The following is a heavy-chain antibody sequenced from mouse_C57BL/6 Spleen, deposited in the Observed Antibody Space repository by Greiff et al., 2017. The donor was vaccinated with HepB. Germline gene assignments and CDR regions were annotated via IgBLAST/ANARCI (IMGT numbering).Heavy chain of an antibody. CDR3: ARALNYYGSVDY. V-gene: IGHV5-4*01. J-gene: IGHJ4*01. D-gene: IGHD1-1*01. CDR1: GFTFSSYA. CDR2: ISDGGSYT. Sequence: EVQLQESGGGLVKPGGSLKLSCAASGFTFSSYAMSWVRQTPEKRLEWVATISDGGSYTYYPDNVKGRFTISRDNAKNNLYLQMSHLKSEDTAMYYCARALNYYGSVDYWGQGTSVTVSS.